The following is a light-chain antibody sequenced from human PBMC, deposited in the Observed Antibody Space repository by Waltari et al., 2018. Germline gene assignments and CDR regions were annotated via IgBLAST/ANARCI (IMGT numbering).Light chain of an antibody. CDR3: QQYDSLWT. CDR2: KAS. J-gene: IGKJ1*01. V-gene: IGKV1-5*03. CDR1: QSIGSW. Sequence: DIQMTQSPSTLSASVGDRVTITCRASQSIGSWLAWYQQKAGKAPKLLIYKASRLEGGVPSRFSGSGSGTEFTLTISSLQPDDFATYYCQQYDSLWTFGQGTKVEIK.